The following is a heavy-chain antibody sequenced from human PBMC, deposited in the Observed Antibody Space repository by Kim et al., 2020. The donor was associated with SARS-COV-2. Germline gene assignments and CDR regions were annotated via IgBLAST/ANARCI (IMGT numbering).Heavy chain of an antibody. V-gene: IGHV3-23*01. Sequence: YADSVEGRFTISRDNSKNTLFLQMNNLRAEDTAVYYCAKVAGAPFFFDYWGQGTLVTVSS. J-gene: IGHJ4*02. D-gene: IGHD6-19*01. CDR3: AKVAGAPFFFDY.